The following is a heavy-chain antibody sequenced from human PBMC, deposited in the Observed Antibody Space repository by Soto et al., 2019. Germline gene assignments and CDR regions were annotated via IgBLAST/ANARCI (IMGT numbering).Heavy chain of an antibody. CDR1: GGSFSGYY. J-gene: IGHJ6*03. CDR2: INHSGST. D-gene: IGHD3-10*01. CDR3: ARSGIIRGVIRAYYYYYYMDV. V-gene: IGHV4-34*01. Sequence: SETLSLTCAVYGGSFSGYYWSWIRQPPGKGLEWIGEINHSGSTNYNPSLKSRVTISVDTSKNQFSLKLSSVTAADTAVYYCARSGIIRGVIRAYYYYYYMDVWGKGTTVTVSS.